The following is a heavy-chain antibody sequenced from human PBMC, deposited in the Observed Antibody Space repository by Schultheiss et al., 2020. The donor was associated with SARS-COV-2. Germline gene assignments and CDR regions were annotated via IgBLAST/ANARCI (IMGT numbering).Heavy chain of an antibody. CDR1: GYTFTSYG. J-gene: IGHJ4*02. CDR3: ARDSGNRFDY. CDR2: IIPIFGTA. D-gene: IGHD1-14*01. V-gene: IGHV1-69*13. Sequence: SVKVSCKASGYTFTSYGISWVRQAPGQGLEWMGGIIPIFGTANYAQKFQGRVTITADESTSTAYMELSSLRSEDTAVYYCARDSGNRFDYWGQGTLVTVSS.